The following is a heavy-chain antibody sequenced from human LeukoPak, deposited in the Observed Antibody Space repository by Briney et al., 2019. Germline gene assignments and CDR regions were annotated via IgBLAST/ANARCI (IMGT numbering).Heavy chain of an antibody. D-gene: IGHD6-13*01. CDR1: GGSISNYY. Sequence: PSETLSLTCTVSGGSISNYYWNWIRQPPGKGLEWIGYIYYTGSTNYNPSLKSRVTMSVDTSKNQFSLNLKSVTPEDTAVYYCARNLIPEQLVLDFWGQGTLVTVSS. J-gene: IGHJ4*02. CDR2: IYYTGST. CDR3: ARNLIPEQLVLDF. V-gene: IGHV4-59*01.